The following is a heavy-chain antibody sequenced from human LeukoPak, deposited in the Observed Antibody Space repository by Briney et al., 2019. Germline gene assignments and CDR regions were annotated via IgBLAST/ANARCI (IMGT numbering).Heavy chain of an antibody. J-gene: IGHJ5*02. CDR3: ARAEDQGRYFGWLPGFDP. D-gene: IGHD3-9*01. Sequence: SVKVSCKASGGTFSSYAISWVRQAPGQGLEWMGGIIPIFGTANYAQKFQGRVTITADESTSTAYMELSSLRSEDTAVYYCARAEDQGRYFGWLPGFDPWGQGTLVTVSS. CDR2: IIPIFGTA. CDR1: GGTFSSYA. V-gene: IGHV1-69*13.